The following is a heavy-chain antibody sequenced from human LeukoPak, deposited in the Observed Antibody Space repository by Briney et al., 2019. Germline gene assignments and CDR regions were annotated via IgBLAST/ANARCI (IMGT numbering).Heavy chain of an antibody. CDR2: INHSGST. V-gene: IGHV4-34*01. Sequence: SETLSLTCAVYGGSFSGYYWSWIRQPPGKGLEWIGEINHSGSTNYNPSLKSRVTISVDTSKNQFSLKLSSVTAADTAVYYCARGCGCSSTSCYRYYYYGMDVWGQGTTVTVSS. D-gene: IGHD2-2*02. CDR1: GGSFSGYY. CDR3: ARGCGCSSTSCYRYYYYGMDV. J-gene: IGHJ6*02.